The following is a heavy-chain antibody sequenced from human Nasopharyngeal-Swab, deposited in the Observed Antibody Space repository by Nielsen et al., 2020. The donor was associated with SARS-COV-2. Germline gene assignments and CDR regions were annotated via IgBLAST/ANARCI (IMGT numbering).Heavy chain of an antibody. J-gene: IGHJ3*02. CDR3: AGLRYSYGYNAFDI. V-gene: IGHV4-34*01. Sequence: SATLSLPCAVSGVSFSGSYWSWIRQPPGQGLEWIGEINHSGSTNYNPSLKSRVTIPVDTSKNQFSLKLSSVTAADTAVYYCAGLRYSYGYNAFDIWGQGTMVTVSS. CDR1: GVSFSGSY. D-gene: IGHD5-18*01. CDR2: INHSGST.